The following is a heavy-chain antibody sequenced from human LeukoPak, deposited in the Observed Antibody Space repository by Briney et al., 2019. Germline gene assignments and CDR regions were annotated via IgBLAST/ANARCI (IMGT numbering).Heavy chain of an antibody. CDR1: GYTFTGYY. CDR2: ISAYNGNT. D-gene: IGHD3-10*01. J-gene: IGHJ4*02. CDR3: ARDEPMVPQY. Sequence: GASVKVSCKASGYTFTGYYMHWVRQAPGQGLEWMGWISAYNGNTNYAQKLQGRVTMTTDTSTSTAYMELRSLRSDDTAVYYCARDEPMVPQYWGQGTLVTVSS. V-gene: IGHV1-18*04.